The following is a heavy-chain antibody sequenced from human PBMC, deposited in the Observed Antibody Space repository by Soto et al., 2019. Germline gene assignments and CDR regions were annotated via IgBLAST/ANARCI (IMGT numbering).Heavy chain of an antibody. J-gene: IGHJ4*02. CDR3: AKGGPDGFCSGGRCYFDC. CDR1: GFTFDDYA. CDR2: ISWNSNII. Sequence: EVQLVESGGGLVQPGRSLRLSCAASGFTFDDYAMHWVRRVPGKGLEWVSSISWNSNIIGYADSVKGRFTISRDNAKNSLYLQMHSLRPEDTALYYCAKGGPDGFCSGGRCYFDCWGQGTLVTVSS. D-gene: IGHD2-15*01. V-gene: IGHV3-9*01.